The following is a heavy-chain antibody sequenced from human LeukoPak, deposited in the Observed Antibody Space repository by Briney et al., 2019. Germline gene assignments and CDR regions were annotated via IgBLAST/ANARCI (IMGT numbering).Heavy chain of an antibody. CDR2: IDPSDSYT. J-gene: IGHJ4*02. CDR3: ARLRDGSIDY. Sequence: EWMGRIDPSDSYTNYSPSFQGHVTISADKSISTAYLQWSSLRASDTALYYCARLRDGSIDYWGQGTLVTVSS. V-gene: IGHV5-10-1*01.